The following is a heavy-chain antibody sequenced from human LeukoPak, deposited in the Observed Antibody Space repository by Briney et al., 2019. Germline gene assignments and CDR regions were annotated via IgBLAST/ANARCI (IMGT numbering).Heavy chain of an antibody. J-gene: IGHJ4*02. Sequence: GASVKVSCKASVYTFTNSYIHWVRQAPGQGLEWMGWMNPNSGDTSYAREFQDRVTMTRDTSLNTAYMELSRLRSDDTAVYFCARRPINCIIANCYVDYWGQGTLVTVSS. D-gene: IGHD3-3*02. CDR3: ARRPINCIIANCYVDY. V-gene: IGHV1-2*02. CDR2: MNPNSGDT. CDR1: VYTFTNSY.